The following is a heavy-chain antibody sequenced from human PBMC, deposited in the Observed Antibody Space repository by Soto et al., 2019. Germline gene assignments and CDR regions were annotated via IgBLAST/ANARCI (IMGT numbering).Heavy chain of an antibody. D-gene: IGHD1-1*01. V-gene: IGHV4-34*01. CDR3: ARVERGTATTVVDAFDI. CDR1: GGSVSSGSYY. Sequence: QVQLQQWGAGLLKPSETLSLTCAVYGGSVSSGSYYWSWIRQPPGKGLEWIGEMSHSGGSHFTPSLNSRVTISVDTSKNQFSLKMSSVTAADTALYYCARVERGTATTVVDAFDIWGPGTMVTVSS. J-gene: IGHJ3*02. CDR2: MSHSGGS.